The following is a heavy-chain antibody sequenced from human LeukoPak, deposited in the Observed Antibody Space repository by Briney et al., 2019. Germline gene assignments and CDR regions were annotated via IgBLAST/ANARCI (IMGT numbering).Heavy chain of an antibody. D-gene: IGHD3-22*01. CDR1: GFTVSSSY. Sequence: GGSLRLSCAASGFTVSSSYMSWVRQAPGKGLEWVSVIYNGGSTYYADSVKGRFTISRDNSKNTLYLQMNSLRAEDTAVYYCARVSHYYDSSDYYSSNWFDPWGQGTVVTVSS. V-gene: IGHV3-53*01. CDR3: ARVSHYYDSSDYYSSNWFDP. J-gene: IGHJ5*02. CDR2: IYNGGST.